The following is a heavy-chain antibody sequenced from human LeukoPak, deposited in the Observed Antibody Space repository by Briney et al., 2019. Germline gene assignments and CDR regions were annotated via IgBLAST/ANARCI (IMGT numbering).Heavy chain of an antibody. CDR1: GGSISNSPYY. V-gene: IGHV4-39*01. J-gene: IGHJ4*02. Sequence: SETLSLTCNVSGGSISNSPYYWGWIRQSPGKGLEWIGSMHYSGTTYHNPSLRSRVTISVDTSKNQFSLRLISVTAADTAVYYCARNDRGRPADYWGQGTLVTVSS. CDR2: MHYSGTT. D-gene: IGHD1-26*01. CDR3: ARNDRGRPADY.